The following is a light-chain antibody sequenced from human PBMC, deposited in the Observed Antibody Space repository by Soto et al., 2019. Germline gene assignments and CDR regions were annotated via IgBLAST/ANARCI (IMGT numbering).Light chain of an antibody. V-gene: IGKV3-11*01. CDR2: DAS. Sequence: EIFMTQSPATLSVCGWETATLSRRASQSVKTFLVWYQHRPGQAPRVLIYDASHRATGIPARFSGSGSGTDFTLTISSLEPEDAALYYCQQRSNWPPITFGQGTRLEIK. CDR3: QQRSNWPPIT. CDR1: QSVKTF. J-gene: IGKJ5*01.